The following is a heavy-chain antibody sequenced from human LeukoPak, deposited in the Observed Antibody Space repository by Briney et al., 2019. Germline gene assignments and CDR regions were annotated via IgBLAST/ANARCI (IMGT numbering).Heavy chain of an antibody. CDR2: ISGSGRTP. J-gene: IGHJ2*01. CDR1: GFSFSIYA. V-gene: IGHV3-23*01. Sequence: GGSLRLSCAASGFSFSIYAMTWVRQAPGKGLEWVSTISGSGRTPYYADSVKGRFTISRDNPQNTLYLEMNSLRAEDTAVYYCAKSTTTVRYWYFDLWGRGTLITVSS. CDR3: AKSTTTVRYWYFDL. D-gene: IGHD4-17*01.